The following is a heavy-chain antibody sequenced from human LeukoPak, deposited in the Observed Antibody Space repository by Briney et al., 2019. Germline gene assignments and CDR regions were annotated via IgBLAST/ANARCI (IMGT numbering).Heavy chain of an antibody. Sequence: GGSPRLSCAASGFTFSSYAMSWVRRAPGKGLEWVSAISGSGGSTYYADSVKGRFTISRDNSKNTLYLQMNSLRAEDTAVYYCAKDLVGATEDYWGQGTLVTVSS. CDR1: GFTFSSYA. V-gene: IGHV3-23*01. J-gene: IGHJ4*02. D-gene: IGHD1-26*01. CDR3: AKDLVGATEDY. CDR2: ISGSGGST.